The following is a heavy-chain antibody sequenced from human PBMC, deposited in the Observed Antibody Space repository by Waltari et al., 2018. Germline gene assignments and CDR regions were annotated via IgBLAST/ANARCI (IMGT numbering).Heavy chain of an antibody. J-gene: IGHJ3*02. CDR3: ARGGLYGQQLLESAFEI. D-gene: IGHD6-13*01. CDR1: GGSFSTHA. V-gene: IGHV1-69*05. Sequence: QVQLVQSGAELKKPGSSVKVSCKVSGGSFSTHAITWVRQAPGQGLEWMGGIIPMSGTANYAQKIQDRVTINTDESMTTAYMHLSSLTSDDTAVYYCARGGLYGQQLLESAFEIWGQGTKVTVSS. CDR2: IIPMSGTA.